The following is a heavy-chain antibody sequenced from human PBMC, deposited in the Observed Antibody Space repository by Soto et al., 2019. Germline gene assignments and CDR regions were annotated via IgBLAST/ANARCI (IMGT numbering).Heavy chain of an antibody. CDR3: ASIGSGIAAAGTRYFDY. D-gene: IGHD6-13*01. CDR2: INPNSGGT. Sequence: ASVKVSCKASGYTFTGYYMRWVRQAPGQGLEWMGWINPNSGGTNYAQKFQGRVTMTRDTSISTAYMELSRLRSDDTAVYYCASIGSGIAAAGTRYFDYWGQGTLVTVSS. V-gene: IGHV1-2*02. J-gene: IGHJ4*02. CDR1: GYTFTGYY.